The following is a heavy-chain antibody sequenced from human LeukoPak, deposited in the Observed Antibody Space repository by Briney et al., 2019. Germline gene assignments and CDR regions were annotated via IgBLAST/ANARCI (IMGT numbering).Heavy chain of an antibody. Sequence: GGSLRLSCAASGFTFRSYAMNWVRQAPGKGLEWVSVISDTGGSTYYAASVKGRFTISRDNAKNSLYLQMNSLRAEDTALYYCAREVLELRPFDYWGQGTLVTVSS. V-gene: IGHV3-23*01. CDR1: GFTFRSYA. CDR3: AREVLELRPFDY. D-gene: IGHD1-26*01. J-gene: IGHJ4*02. CDR2: ISDTGGST.